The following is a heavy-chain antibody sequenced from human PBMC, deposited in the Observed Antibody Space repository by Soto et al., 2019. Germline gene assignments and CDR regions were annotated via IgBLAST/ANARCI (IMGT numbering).Heavy chain of an antibody. CDR3: ARDLAAAGTWWFDP. CDR2: IIPIFGTA. D-gene: IGHD6-13*01. J-gene: IGHJ5*02. Sequence: QVQLVQSGAEVKKPGSSVKVSCKASGGTFSSYASSWVRQAPGQGLEWMGGIIPIFGTANYAQKFQGRVTITADESTSTAYMELSSLRSEDTAVYYCARDLAAAGTWWFDPWGQGTLVTVSS. CDR1: GGTFSSYA. V-gene: IGHV1-69*12.